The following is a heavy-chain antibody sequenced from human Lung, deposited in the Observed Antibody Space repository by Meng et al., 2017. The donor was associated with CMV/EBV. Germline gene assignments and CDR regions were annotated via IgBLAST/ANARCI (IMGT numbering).Heavy chain of an antibody. CDR2: MNHSGST. Sequence: SEILSLTCGVFGGSFSGYDWFWIRQPPGKGLEWIGEMNHSGSTNYNPSLKSRVTISVDASKKQFSLKVSSVTAADTAVYYCARDDYGDHCSGLAVWGQGTXVTVSS. CDR1: GGSFSGYD. V-gene: IGHV4-34*01. D-gene: IGHD3-16*01. CDR3: ARDDYGDHCSGLAV. J-gene: IGHJ6*02.